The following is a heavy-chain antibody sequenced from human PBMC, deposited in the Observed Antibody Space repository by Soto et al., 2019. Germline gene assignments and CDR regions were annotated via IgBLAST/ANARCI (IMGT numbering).Heavy chain of an antibody. CDR3: AKVDVSTAGSFDY. Sequence: GGSLRLSCVASGFTFSRHGLSWVRQAPGKGLEWVSTINPSGDSTFYADSVKGRFTISRDNSKNTVYLQMNSLSVGDTAVYLCAKVDVSTAGSFDYWGQGALVTVSS. D-gene: IGHD6-13*01. CDR1: GFTFSRHG. J-gene: IGHJ4*02. V-gene: IGHV3-23*01. CDR2: INPSGDST.